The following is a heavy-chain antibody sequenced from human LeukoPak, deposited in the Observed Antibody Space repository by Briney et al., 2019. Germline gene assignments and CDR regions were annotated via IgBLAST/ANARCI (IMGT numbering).Heavy chain of an antibody. D-gene: IGHD3-10*02. J-gene: IGHJ6*04. V-gene: IGHV3-48*03. Sequence: EPGGSLKLSCAASGFTFSSYEMNWVRQAPGKGLEWVSYISSSGSTIYYADSVKGRFTISRDNAKNSLYLQMNSLRAEDTAVYYCAELGITMIGGVWGKGTTVTISS. CDR2: ISSSGSTI. CDR3: AELGITMIGGV. CDR1: GFTFSSYE.